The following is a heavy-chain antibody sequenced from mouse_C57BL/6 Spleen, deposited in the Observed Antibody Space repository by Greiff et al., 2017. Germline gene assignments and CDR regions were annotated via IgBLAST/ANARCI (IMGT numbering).Heavy chain of an antibody. V-gene: IGHV1-39*01. CDR1: GYSFTDYN. J-gene: IGHJ4*01. CDR2: INPNYGTT. D-gene: IGHD1-1*01. CDR3: ARGTTVVEAYAMDY. Sequence: VQLQQSGPELVKPGASVKISCTASGYSFTDYNMNWVKQSNGKSLEWIGVINPNYGTTSSNPQFQGTDTLTVDQSSSTAYMQLNRLTSEDSAVYYCARGTTVVEAYAMDYWGQGTSVTVSA.